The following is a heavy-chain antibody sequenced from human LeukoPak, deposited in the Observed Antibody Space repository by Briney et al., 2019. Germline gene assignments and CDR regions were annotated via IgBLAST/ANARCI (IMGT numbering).Heavy chain of an antibody. CDR3: ARVVASTSIDS. D-gene: IGHD2-15*01. J-gene: IGHJ4*02. CDR2: IFRSGSV. CDR1: GYSISSDYF. Sequence: PSETLSLTCIVSGYSISSDYFWGLVRQPPGKGLGWIGSIFRSGSVYYNPSLKSRVTISVDPSKNRFSLKLTSVTAADTAVYYCARVVASTSIDSWGQGTLVTVSS. V-gene: IGHV4-38-2*02.